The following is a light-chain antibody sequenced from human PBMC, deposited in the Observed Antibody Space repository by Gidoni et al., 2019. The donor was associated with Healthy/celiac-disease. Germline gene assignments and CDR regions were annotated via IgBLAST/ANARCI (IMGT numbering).Light chain of an antibody. Sequence: DIKMPQSPSTLSASVGDRVPITCRASQSIGSWLAWYQQKPGKAPNLLIYKSSNLEDGAPSRFSGSGSGTQFTLSISSLQPDDFATYHCQHYNSLWTFGQGTKVEI. CDR1: QSIGSW. CDR2: KSS. V-gene: IGKV1-5*03. J-gene: IGKJ1*01. CDR3: QHYNSLWT.